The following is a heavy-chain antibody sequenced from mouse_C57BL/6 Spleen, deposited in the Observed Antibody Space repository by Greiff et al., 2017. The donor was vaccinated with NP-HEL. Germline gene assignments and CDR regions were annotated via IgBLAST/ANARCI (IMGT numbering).Heavy chain of an antibody. Sequence: EVMLVESEGGLVQPGSSMKLSCTASGFTFRDYYMAWVRQVPEKGLEWVANINYDGSSTYYLDSLKSRFIISRDNAKNILYLQMSSLKSEDTATYYCAREPNYYGSSYDAMDYWGQGTSVTVSS. D-gene: IGHD1-1*01. CDR2: INYDGSST. CDR1: GFTFRDYY. V-gene: IGHV5-16*01. J-gene: IGHJ4*01. CDR3: AREPNYYGSSYDAMDY.